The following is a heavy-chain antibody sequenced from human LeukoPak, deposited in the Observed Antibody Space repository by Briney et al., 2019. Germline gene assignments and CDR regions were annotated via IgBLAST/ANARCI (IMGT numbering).Heavy chain of an antibody. J-gene: IGHJ5*02. CDR2: INADNGNT. CDR1: GYTFTSYA. V-gene: IGHV1-3*03. Sequence: ASVKVSCKASGYTFTSYAMHWVRQAPGQRLEWMGWINADNGNTKYSQEFQGRVTITRDTSASTAYMELSSLRSEDMAVYYCARADSSTWRGNWFDPWGQGTLVIVSS. CDR3: ARADSSTWRGNWFDP. D-gene: IGHD6-13*01.